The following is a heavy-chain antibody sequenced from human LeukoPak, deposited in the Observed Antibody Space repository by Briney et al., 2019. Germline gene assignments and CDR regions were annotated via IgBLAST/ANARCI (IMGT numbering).Heavy chain of an antibody. Sequence: ETLSLTCTVSGGSISSSTYYWGWIRQPPGKGLEWLGSIYNSGSTHYNPSLKSRITISVDTSKNQFSLKLTSVTAADTAVYYCARVRNHYDSSGYPPDYWGQGTLVTVSS. CDR3: ARVRNHYDSSGYPPDY. CDR1: GGSISSSTYY. J-gene: IGHJ4*02. D-gene: IGHD3-22*01. V-gene: IGHV4-39*07. CDR2: IYNSGST.